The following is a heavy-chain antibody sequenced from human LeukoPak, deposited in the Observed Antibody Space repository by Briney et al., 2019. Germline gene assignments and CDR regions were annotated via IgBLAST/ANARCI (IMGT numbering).Heavy chain of an antibody. CDR2: FDPEDGET. CDR1: GYTLTELS. Sequence: GASVKVSCKVSGYTLTELSMRWVRQAPARGLEWMGSFDPEDGETIYAQKFQGRVTMTEDTSTDTAYMELSSLRSEDTAVYYCALLGGPTATRAFDVWGQGTMVTVSS. D-gene: IGHD2-15*01. CDR3: ALLGGPTATRAFDV. J-gene: IGHJ3*01. V-gene: IGHV1-24*01.